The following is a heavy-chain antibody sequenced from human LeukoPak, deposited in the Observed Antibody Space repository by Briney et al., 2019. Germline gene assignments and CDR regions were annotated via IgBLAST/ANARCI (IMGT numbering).Heavy chain of an antibody. V-gene: IGHV3-21*04. CDR3: ARLRDGSYYDY. J-gene: IGHJ4*02. Sequence: GGSLRLSCAASGFTFSSYSMNWVRQAPGKGLEWVSSISSSSSYIYYADSVKGRFTISRDNSKNTLYLQMNSLRAEDTAVYYCARLRDGSYYDYWGQGTLVTVSS. CDR2: ISSSSSYI. D-gene: IGHD5-24*01. CDR1: GFTFSSYS.